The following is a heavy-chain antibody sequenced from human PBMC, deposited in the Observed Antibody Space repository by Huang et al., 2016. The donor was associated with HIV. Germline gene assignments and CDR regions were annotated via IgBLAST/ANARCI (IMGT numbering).Heavy chain of an antibody. CDR3: AKFGSSGYLPRYSFDY. J-gene: IGHJ4*02. D-gene: IGHD3-22*01. CDR2: IHYDGSNR. CDR1: VFPFSSYG. V-gene: IGHV3-30*02. Sequence: QVQLVESGGGVVQPGGSLRLSCAASVFPFSSYGMHWVRQAPGKGLEWVAFIHYDGSNRYYADSVKGRFTISRDNSKNTLYLQMNSLRAEDTAVYFCAKFGSSGYLPRYSFDYWGQGTLVTVSS.